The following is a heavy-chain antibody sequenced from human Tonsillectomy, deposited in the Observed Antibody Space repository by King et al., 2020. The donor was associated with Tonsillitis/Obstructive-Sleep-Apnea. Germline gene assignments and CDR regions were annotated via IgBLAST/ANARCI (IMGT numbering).Heavy chain of an antibody. Sequence: QLVQSGAEVKKPGASVKVSCKASGYTFTGYYIHWVRQAPGQGLEWMGWINPISGGTNFAQKFQGRVTMTRDTSISTAYMEVSRLTSDDTAVYYCASEANNWFDPWGQGSLVTASS. J-gene: IGHJ5*02. V-gene: IGHV1-2*02. CDR2: INPISGGT. CDR3: ASEANNWFDP. CDR1: GYTFTGYY.